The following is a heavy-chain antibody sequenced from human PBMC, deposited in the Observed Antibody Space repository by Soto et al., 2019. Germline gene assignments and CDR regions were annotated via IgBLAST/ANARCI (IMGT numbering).Heavy chain of an antibody. D-gene: IGHD5-12*01. CDR1: GGTFSTYG. J-gene: IGHJ4*02. CDR3: AREADRRWLHLLDF. CDR2: IIPVFGTA. Sequence: QVQLVQSGAEVKKPGSSVKVSCKASGGTFSTYGVSWVRQAPGQGLEWMGGIIPVFGTANYAQKFQGRVTITADESMTTAYMEMRSLRSDDTAVYFCAREADRRWLHLLDFWGQGTLVTVSS. V-gene: IGHV1-69*01.